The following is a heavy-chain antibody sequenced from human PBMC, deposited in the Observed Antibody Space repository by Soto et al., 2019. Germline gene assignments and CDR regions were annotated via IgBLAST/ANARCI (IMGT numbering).Heavy chain of an antibody. CDR2: ISWNSGSI. D-gene: IGHD1-20*01. V-gene: IGHV3-9*01. J-gene: IGHJ4*02. Sequence: EVQLVESGGGLVQPGRSLRLSCAASGFTFDDYAMHWVRQAPGKGLEWVSGISWNSGSIGYADSVKGRFTISRDNAKNSLYLQMNSRRAEDTALYYCALMLTGTTSYFDYWGQGPLVTVSS. CDR3: ALMLTGTTSYFDY. CDR1: GFTFDDYA.